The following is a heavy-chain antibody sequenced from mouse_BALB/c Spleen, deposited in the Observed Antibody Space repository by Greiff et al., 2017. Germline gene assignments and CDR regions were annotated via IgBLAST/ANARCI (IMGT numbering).Heavy chain of an antibody. CDR3: ARGTYDYDERGYAMDY. CDR2: IDPENGNT. CDR1: GFNIKDYY. J-gene: IGHJ4*01. D-gene: IGHD2-4*01. Sequence: EVQLQQSGAELVRPGALVKLSCKASGFNIKDYYMHWVKQRPEQGLEWIGWIDPENGNTIYEPKFQGKASITADTSSNTAYLQHSSLTSEDTAVYYGARGTYDYDERGYAMDYWGQGTSVTVSS. V-gene: IGHV14-1*02.